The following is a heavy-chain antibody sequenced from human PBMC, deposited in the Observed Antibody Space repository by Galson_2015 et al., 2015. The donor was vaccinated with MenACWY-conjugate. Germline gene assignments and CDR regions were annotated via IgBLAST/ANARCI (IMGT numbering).Heavy chain of an antibody. D-gene: IGHD2-2*01. CDR2: IYYSGST. V-gene: IGHV4-39*01. J-gene: IGHJ2*01. CDR3: ARHRVVPAANRYFDL. Sequence: PPGKGLEWIGSIYYSGSTNYNPSLKSRVTISVDTSKNQFSLKLSSVTAADTAVYYCARHRVVPAANRYFDLWGRGTLVTASS.